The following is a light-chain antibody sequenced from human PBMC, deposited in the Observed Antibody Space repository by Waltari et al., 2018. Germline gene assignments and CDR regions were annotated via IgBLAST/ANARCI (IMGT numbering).Light chain of an antibody. CDR1: QSVSTN. CDR2: GAS. J-gene: IGKJ2*01. V-gene: IGKV3-15*01. CDR3: QQYNNWPPYI. Sequence: TVMTQYPTTLSLSPGERATLSCRASQSVSTNLACYQQRPGQAPRLLIYGASIRATGVPARFSGRGAGTEFTLTISSLQSEDFAVYYCQQYNNWPPYIFGQGSQLEI.